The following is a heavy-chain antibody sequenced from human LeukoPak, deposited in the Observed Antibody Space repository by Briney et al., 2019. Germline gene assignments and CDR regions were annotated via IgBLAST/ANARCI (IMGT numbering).Heavy chain of an antibody. CDR1: GGSISSSY. J-gene: IGHJ4*02. Sequence: SETLSLTCTVSGGSISSSYWSWIRQPPGKGLEWIGYIYHSGDTNSNPSLKSRVTISVDTSKNQFSLKLSSVTAADTAVYYCAAGSGYYDYWGQGTLVTVSS. V-gene: IGHV4-59*12. CDR3: AAGSGYYDY. CDR2: IYHSGDT. D-gene: IGHD3-22*01.